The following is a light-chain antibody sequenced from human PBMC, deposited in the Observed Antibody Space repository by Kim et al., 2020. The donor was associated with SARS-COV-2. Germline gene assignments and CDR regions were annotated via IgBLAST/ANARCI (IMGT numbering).Light chain of an antibody. CDR1: RSNLGTGYD. CDR3: QSYDGGLSAAV. V-gene: IGLV1-40*01. CDR2: GDT. Sequence: GVTISGTGRRSNLGTGYDVHWYQQVPGTAPKVVIYGDTNRPSGVPDRFSGSKSGTTASLAITGLQAEDEADYYCQSYDGGLSAAVFGGGTKVTVL. J-gene: IGLJ2*01.